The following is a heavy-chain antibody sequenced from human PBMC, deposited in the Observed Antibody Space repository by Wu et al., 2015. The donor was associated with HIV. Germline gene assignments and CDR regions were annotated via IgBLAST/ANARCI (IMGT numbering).Heavy chain of an antibody. V-gene: IGHV1-18*04. Sequence: QVHLVQSGAEMKRPGASLKVSCKTSGYPFADHFVHWVRQAPGQGFEWMGWITPYNGNTNYAQKLQGRVTMTTDTSTSSAYMELRSLRSDDTAVYYCARGGVYGVNVGDYSYYYYIDVWGKGTTVTVSS. D-gene: IGHD4-23*01. CDR2: ITPYNGNT. CDR3: ARGGVYGVNVGDYSYYYYIDV. J-gene: IGHJ6*03. CDR1: GYPFADHF.